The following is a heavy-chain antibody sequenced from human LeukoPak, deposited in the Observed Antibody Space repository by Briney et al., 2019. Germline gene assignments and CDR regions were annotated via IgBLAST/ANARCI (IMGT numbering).Heavy chain of an antibody. J-gene: IGHJ4*02. CDR1: GYTFTDYS. Sequence: ASVKVSCKASGYTFTDYSMHWVRQAPGQGLEWMGWISPNSGGTNYAQKFQGRVTMTRDTSISTAYMELSRLRSDDTAVYYCARGYRPLMVRGVKYFDYWGQGTLVTVSS. CDR3: ARGYRPLMVRGVKYFDY. CDR2: ISPNSGGT. V-gene: IGHV1-2*02. D-gene: IGHD3-10*01.